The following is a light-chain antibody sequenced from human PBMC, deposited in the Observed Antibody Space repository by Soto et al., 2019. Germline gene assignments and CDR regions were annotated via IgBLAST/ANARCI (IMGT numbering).Light chain of an antibody. CDR3: SSYTTSSTYV. Sequence: QSALTQPASVSGSPGQSITISCTGTSSDVGSYNLVSWYQQHPDKAPKLMIYEGSKRPSGDSNRFSGSKSDNTASLTISGLQAEDEADYYCSSYTTSSTYVFGTGTKLTVL. CDR2: EGS. J-gene: IGLJ1*01. V-gene: IGLV2-14*02. CDR1: SSDVGSYNL.